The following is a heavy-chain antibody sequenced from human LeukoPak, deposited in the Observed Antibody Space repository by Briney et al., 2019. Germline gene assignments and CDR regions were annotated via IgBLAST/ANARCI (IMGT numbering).Heavy chain of an antibody. V-gene: IGHV5-51*01. CDR2: IYPSDSDT. Sequence: GESLKISCKGSGYIFPSYWIVWARRMPGKGLEWLGSIYPSDSDTRYSPSFRGQVTISADKSVSTAYLQWSSLKASDTAMYYCARHFQGHAFDVWGQGTMVTVSS. J-gene: IGHJ3*01. CDR1: GYIFPSYW. CDR3: ARHFQGHAFDV.